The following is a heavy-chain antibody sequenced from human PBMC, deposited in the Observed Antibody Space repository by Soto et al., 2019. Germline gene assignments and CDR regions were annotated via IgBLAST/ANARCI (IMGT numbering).Heavy chain of an antibody. Sequence: EVQLVESGGGLVQPGGSLRLSCAASGFTFSSYSMNWVRQAPGKGLEWVSYISSSSSTIYYADSVKGRFTISRDNAKNSLYLQMNSLREEDTAVYYCARDIGCSGGSCYYYGMDVWGQGTTVTVSS. V-gene: IGHV3-48*02. CDR3: ARDIGCSGGSCYYYGMDV. CDR1: GFTFSSYS. CDR2: ISSSSSTI. D-gene: IGHD2-15*01. J-gene: IGHJ6*02.